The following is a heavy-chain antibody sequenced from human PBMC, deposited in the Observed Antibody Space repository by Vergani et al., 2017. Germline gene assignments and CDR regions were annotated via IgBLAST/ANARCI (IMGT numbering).Heavy chain of an antibody. D-gene: IGHD4-11*01. CDR2: ISYDGSNK. J-gene: IGHJ4*02. Sequence: QVQLVESGGGVVQPGRSLRLSCAASGFTFSSYGMHWVRQAPGKGLEWVAVISYDGSNKYYADSVKGRFTISRDNSKNTLYLQMNSLRAEDTAVYYCAKGATVTTFDYWGQGTLVTVSS. CDR3: AKGATVTTFDY. CDR1: GFTFSSYG. V-gene: IGHV3-30*18.